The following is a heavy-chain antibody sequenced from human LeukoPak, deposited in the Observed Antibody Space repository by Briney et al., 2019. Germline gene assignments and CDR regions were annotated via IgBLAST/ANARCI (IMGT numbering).Heavy chain of an antibody. CDR3: VKGRITMVRGVFDY. V-gene: IGHV3-64D*09. CDR2: ISSNGGST. J-gene: IGHJ4*02. Sequence: AESLRLSCSASGFTFSSYAMHWVRQATGKALEYVSAISSNGGSTYYADSVKGRFTISRDNSKNTLYLQMSSLRAEDTAVYYCVKGRITMVRGVFDYWGQGTLVTVSS. D-gene: IGHD3-10*01. CDR1: GFTFSSYA.